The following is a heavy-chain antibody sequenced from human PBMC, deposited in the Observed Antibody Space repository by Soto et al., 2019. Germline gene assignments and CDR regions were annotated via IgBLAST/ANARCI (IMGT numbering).Heavy chain of an antibody. CDR2: IYYSGST. V-gene: IGHV4-31*03. CDR1: GGSISSGGYY. J-gene: IGHJ5*02. Sequence: SETLSLTCTVSGGSISSGGYYWSWIRQHPGKGLEWIGYIYYSGSTYYNPSLKSRVTISVDTSKNQFSLKLSSVTAADTAVYYCARGPSHYGDSTGWFDPWGQRTLVTVSS. CDR3: ARGPSHYGDSTGWFDP. D-gene: IGHD4-17*01.